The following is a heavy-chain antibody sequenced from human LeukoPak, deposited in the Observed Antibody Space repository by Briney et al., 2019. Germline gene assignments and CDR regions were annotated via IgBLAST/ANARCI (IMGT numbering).Heavy chain of an antibody. Sequence: GASVKVSCKASGYTFTSYDINWVRQATGQGLEWMGWMNPNSGNTGYAQKFQGRVTITRNTSISTAYMELSSLRSEDTAVYYCARSGGDAGVVANYYYYYMDVWGKGTTVTVSS. D-gene: IGHD3-3*01. CDR2: MNPNSGNT. CDR1: GYTFTSYD. CDR3: ARSGGDAGVVANYYYYYMDV. J-gene: IGHJ6*03. V-gene: IGHV1-8*03.